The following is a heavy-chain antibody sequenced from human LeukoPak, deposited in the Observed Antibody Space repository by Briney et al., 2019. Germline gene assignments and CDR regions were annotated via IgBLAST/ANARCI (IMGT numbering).Heavy chain of an antibody. CDR1: GYTFTGYY. D-gene: IGHD6-19*01. CDR2: INPNSGGT. Sequence: ASVKVSCKASGYTFTGYYMHWVRQAPGQGLEWMGWINPNSGGTNYAQKFQGRVTMTRDTSISTAYMELSRLRSDDTAVYYCARDKVAVAGTGNDYWGQGTLVTVSS. J-gene: IGHJ4*02. CDR3: ARDKVAVAGTGNDY. V-gene: IGHV1-2*02.